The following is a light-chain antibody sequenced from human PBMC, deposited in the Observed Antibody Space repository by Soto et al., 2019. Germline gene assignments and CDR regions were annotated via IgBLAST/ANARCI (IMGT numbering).Light chain of an antibody. CDR1: QSVSNNY. J-gene: IGKJ2*01. Sequence: EVVLTQSPGTLSLSPGERASLSCRASQSVSNNYLAWYQQKPGQSPKLLIFGSSDISTGIPDRLSGSVSGTDFTLNISRLEPEDFAVYYCQKYGSSPPYTFGHGTKLEIK. V-gene: IGKV3-20*01. CDR3: QKYGSSPPYT. CDR2: GSS.